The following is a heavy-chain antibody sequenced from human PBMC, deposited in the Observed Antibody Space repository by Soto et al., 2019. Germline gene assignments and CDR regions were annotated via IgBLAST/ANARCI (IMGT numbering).Heavy chain of an antibody. CDR2: IRSKANSYAT. D-gene: IGHD3-22*01. J-gene: IGHJ3*02. CDR1: GSTFSGSA. V-gene: IGHV3-73*01. Sequence: GGSLRLSCAASGSTFSGSAMHWVRQASGKGLEWVGRIRSKANSYATAYAASVKGRFTISRDDSKNTAYLQMNSLKTEDTAVYYCTSPMILVVRDAFDIWGQGTMVTVSS. CDR3: TSPMILVVRDAFDI.